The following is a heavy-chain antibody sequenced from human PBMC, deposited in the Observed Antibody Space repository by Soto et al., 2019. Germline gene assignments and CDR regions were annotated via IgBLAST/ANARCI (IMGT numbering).Heavy chain of an antibody. V-gene: IGHV3-33*01. CDR3: ARDPRITRAFDI. J-gene: IGHJ3*02. CDR1: GFTFSSYG. CDR2: IWYDGSNK. Sequence: QPGGSLRLSCAASGFTFSSYGMHWVRQAPGKGLEWVAVIWYDGSNKYYADSVKGRFTISRDNSKNTLYLQMNSLRAEDTAVYYCARDPRITRAFDIWGQGTMVTVSS. D-gene: IGHD3-10*01.